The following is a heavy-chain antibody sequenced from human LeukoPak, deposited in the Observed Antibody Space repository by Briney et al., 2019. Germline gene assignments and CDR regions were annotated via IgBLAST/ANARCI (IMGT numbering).Heavy chain of an antibody. CDR1: GFTFSSYA. V-gene: IGHV3-23*01. Sequence: GGSLRLSCVASGFTFSSYAMSWVRQAPGKGLEWVSAISGSGGSTYYADSVKGRFTISRDNSKNTLYLQMNSLRAEDTAVYYCAKDRILGYYDSSGYYDYWGQGTLVTVSS. CDR2: ISGSGGST. J-gene: IGHJ4*02. CDR3: AKDRILGYYDSSGYYDY. D-gene: IGHD3-22*01.